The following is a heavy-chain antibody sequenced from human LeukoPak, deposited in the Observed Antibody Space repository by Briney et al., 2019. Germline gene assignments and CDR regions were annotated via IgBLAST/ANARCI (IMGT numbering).Heavy chain of an antibody. Sequence: ASVKVSCKASGYTFTSYGISWVRQAPGQGLEWKGWISAYNGNTNYAQKLQGRVTMTTDTSTSTAYMELRSLRSDDTAVYYCARERAGYSSGWYDYWGQGTLVTVSS. CDR1: GYTFTSYG. CDR3: ARERAGYSSGWYDY. J-gene: IGHJ4*02. V-gene: IGHV1-18*01. D-gene: IGHD6-19*01. CDR2: ISAYNGNT.